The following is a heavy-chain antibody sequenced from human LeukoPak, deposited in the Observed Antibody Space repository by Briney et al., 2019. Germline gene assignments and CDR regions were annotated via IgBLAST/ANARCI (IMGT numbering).Heavy chain of an antibody. V-gene: IGHV3-23*01. CDR1: GFTFSSSG. CDR3: AKLGAAALVTY. J-gene: IGHJ4*02. Sequence: GGSLRLSCAAAGFTFSSSGMNWVRQAPGKGLEWVSAISDSGGDTYYAGSVKGRFTISRDNSKNTLYLQMNSLRAEDTAIYYCAKLGAAALVTYWGQGTLVTVSS. CDR2: ISDSGGDT. D-gene: IGHD5-18*01.